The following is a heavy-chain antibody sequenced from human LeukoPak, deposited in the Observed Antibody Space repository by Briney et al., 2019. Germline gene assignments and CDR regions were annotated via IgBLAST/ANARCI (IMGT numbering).Heavy chain of an antibody. CDR2: IYPGDSDT. Sequence: GESLKSSFQGSGYRFNTYWIAWGRPMPGKGLGWMGIIYPGDSDTRYSPSFQGQITMSADKSINTAYLRWSSLKASDTTMYYCARAYYCGGGGCKLEYWGQGTLVTVSS. CDR1: GYRFNTYW. J-gene: IGHJ4*02. CDR3: ARAYYCGGGGCKLEY. V-gene: IGHV5-51*01. D-gene: IGHD2-21*01.